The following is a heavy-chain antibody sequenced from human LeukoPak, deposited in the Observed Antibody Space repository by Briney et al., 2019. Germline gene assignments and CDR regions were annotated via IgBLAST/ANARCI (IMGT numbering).Heavy chain of an antibody. V-gene: IGHV3-23*01. D-gene: IGHD3-10*01. CDR3: AKHRLDDLLSLDY. CDR2: INGGGGST. Sequence: SGGSLRLSCAASGFTFSNSAMSWVRQAPGKGLEWVSAINGGGGSTYYADSVKGRFTISRDNSKNTLYLQMNSLRAEDTAVYYCAKHRLDDLLSLDYWGQGTLVTVSS. CDR1: GFTFSNSA. J-gene: IGHJ4*02.